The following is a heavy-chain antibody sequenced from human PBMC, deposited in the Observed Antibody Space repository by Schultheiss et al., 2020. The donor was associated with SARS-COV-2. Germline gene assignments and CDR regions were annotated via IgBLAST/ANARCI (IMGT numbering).Heavy chain of an antibody. V-gene: IGHV3-74*01. D-gene: IGHD3-16*01. CDR2: INPDGRTT. J-gene: IGHJ6*02. CDR3: ARGGTGV. Sequence: GESLKISCAASGFTFSSYGMHWVRQAPGKGLVWVARINPDGRTTNYADSVRGRFTISRNNAKNSLYLQMNSLRAEDTAVYYCARGGTGVWGQGTTVTVSS. CDR1: GFTFSSYG.